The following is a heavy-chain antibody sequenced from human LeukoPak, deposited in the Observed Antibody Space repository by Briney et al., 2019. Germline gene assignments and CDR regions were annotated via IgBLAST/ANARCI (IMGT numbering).Heavy chain of an antibody. CDR1: GWSFSNYW. V-gene: IGHV4-34*01. J-gene: IGHJ6*02. Sequence: SETLSLTCAVYGWSFSNYWWTWMRQPPGKGLEWIGDISHTENSNYNPSLKSRVSISVDTSKNQFSQKLSSVTAADTAVYFCARGVSRSRDYVSRYYYYGMDVWGQGTTVTVSS. CDR3: ARGVSRSRDYVSRYYYYGMDV. CDR2: ISHTENS. D-gene: IGHD4-17*01.